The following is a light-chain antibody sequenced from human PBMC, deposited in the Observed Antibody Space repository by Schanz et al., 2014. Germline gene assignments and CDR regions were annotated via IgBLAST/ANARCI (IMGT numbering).Light chain of an antibody. Sequence: QSALTQPASVSGSPGQSITISCTGTSSDVGGYNYVSWYQQHPGKAPKLMIYEGSKRPSGVSNRFSGSKSANTASLTISGLQAEDEADYYCCSYAGSYTPWVFGGGTKLTVL. J-gene: IGLJ3*02. CDR1: SSDVGGYNY. CDR3: CSYAGSYTPWV. CDR2: EGS. V-gene: IGLV2-14*01.